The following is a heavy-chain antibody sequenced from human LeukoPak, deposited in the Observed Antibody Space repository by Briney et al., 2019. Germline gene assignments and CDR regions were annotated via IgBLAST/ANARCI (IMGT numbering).Heavy chain of an antibody. CDR2: IYSGGST. V-gene: IGHV3-66*01. J-gene: IGHJ6*02. Sequence: PGGSLRLSCAASGLTVSSNYMSWVRQAPGKGLEWVSVIYSGGSTYHADSVKGRSSISRDNSKNTLFLQMNSLRAEDTAVYYCASGPSGYVVGNVWGQGTTVTVSS. CDR1: GLTVSSNY. D-gene: IGHD5-12*01. CDR3: ASGPSGYVVGNV.